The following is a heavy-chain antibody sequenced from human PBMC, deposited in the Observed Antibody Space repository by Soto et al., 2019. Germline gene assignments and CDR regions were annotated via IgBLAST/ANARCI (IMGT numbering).Heavy chain of an antibody. V-gene: IGHV1-69*13. D-gene: IGHD3-22*01. J-gene: IGHJ4*02. CDR1: GGTFSSYA. CDR2: IIPIFGTA. Sequence: SVKVSCKASGGTFSSYAISWVRQAPGQGLEWMGGIIPIFGTANYAQKFQGRVTITADESTSTAYMELSSLRSEDTAVYYCARVYYYDSSGYYYFDYWGQGTLVTVSS. CDR3: ARVYYYDSSGYYYFDY.